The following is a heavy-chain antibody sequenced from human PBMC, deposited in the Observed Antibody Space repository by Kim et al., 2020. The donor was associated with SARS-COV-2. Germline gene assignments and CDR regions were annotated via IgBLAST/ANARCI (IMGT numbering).Heavy chain of an antibody. Sequence: SETLSLTCTVSGGSISSYYWSWIRQPPGKGLEWIGYIYYSGSTNYNPSLKSRVTISVDTSKNQFSLKLSSVTAADTAVYYCARGPSGSYFGVKTALDYWGQGTLVTVSS. CDR1: GGSISSYY. D-gene: IGHD1-26*01. J-gene: IGHJ4*02. CDR2: IYYSGST. CDR3: ARGPSGSYFGVKTALDY. V-gene: IGHV4-59*13.